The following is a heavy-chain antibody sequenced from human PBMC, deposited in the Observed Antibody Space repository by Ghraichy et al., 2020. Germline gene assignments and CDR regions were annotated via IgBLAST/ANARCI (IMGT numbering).Heavy chain of an antibody. D-gene: IGHD4-17*01. V-gene: IGHV1-69*04. CDR1: GGGLTSYA. CDR2: VLPFVDMT. Sequence: SVKVSCKTSGGGLTSYAINWVRQAPGQGLEWMGRVLPFVDMTHYAQKFQDRVTFTADTSTTTTYMELRSLRSEDTAVYYCARVKDYGDTSGGLYWGQGTLVTVSS. J-gene: IGHJ4*02. CDR3: ARVKDYGDTSGGLY.